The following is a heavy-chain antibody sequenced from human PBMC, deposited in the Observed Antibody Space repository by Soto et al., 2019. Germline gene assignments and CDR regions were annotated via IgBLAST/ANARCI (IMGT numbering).Heavy chain of an antibody. Sequence: QVQLVQSGAEVKKPGSSVKVSCKASGGTFSSYAISWVLQAPGQGLEWMGGIIPIFGTANYAQKFQGRVTITADESTSTAYMELSSLRSEDTAVYYCARGVYGSGSYYGDAFDIWGQGTMVTVSS. V-gene: IGHV1-69*01. CDR1: GGTFSSYA. CDR3: ARGVYGSGSYYGDAFDI. D-gene: IGHD3-10*01. J-gene: IGHJ3*02. CDR2: IIPIFGTA.